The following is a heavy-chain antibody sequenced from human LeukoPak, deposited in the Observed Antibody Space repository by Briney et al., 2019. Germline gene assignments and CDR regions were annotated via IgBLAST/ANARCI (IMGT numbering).Heavy chain of an antibody. CDR1: GYSFTTYW. CDR3: ARLRGGDGYNTYYFDY. D-gene: IGHD5-24*01. J-gene: IGHJ4*02. V-gene: IGHV5-51*01. CDR2: IYPGDSDT. Sequence: GESLKISCKGSGYSFTTYWIAWVRQMPGKGLEWMGIIYPGDSDTTYSPSFQGQVTISADRSISTAYLRWSSLKASDTAMYYCARLRGGDGYNTYYFDYWGQGTLVIVSS.